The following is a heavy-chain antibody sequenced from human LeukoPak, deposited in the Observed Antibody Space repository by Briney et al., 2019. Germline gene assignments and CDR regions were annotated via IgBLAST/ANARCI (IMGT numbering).Heavy chain of an antibody. V-gene: IGHV3-73*01. CDR3: TRQVAAAAYYYSYGMDV. CDR1: GFTFSGSA. Sequence: GGSLRLSCEASGFTFSGSAMHLVRQASGKGLEWVCRIRTRTNSYATAYGASVKGRFTISRDDSKNTAYLQMNSLKTEDTAVYYCTRQVAAAAYYYSYGMDVWGQGTTVTVSS. CDR2: IRTRTNSYAT. D-gene: IGHD6-13*01. J-gene: IGHJ6*01.